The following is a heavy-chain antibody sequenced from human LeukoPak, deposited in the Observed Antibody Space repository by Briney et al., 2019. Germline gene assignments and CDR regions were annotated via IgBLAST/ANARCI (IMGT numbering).Heavy chain of an antibody. Sequence: SETLSLTCTVSGGSITSYYWSWIRQPPGKGLEWIGYIYYSGSTNYNPPLKSRVTMSVDTSRNQFSLHLSSVTAADTALYYCTRATTAYCSGGICPNFDYWGQGTLVTVSS. D-gene: IGHD2-15*01. CDR2: IYYSGST. CDR3: TRATTAYCSGGICPNFDY. J-gene: IGHJ4*02. CDR1: GGSITSYY. V-gene: IGHV4-59*13.